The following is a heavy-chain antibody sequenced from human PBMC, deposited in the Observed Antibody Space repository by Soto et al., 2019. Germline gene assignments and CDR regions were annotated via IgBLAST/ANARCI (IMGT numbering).Heavy chain of an antibody. J-gene: IGHJ4*02. V-gene: IGHV4-30-4*01. Sequence: QVQLQESGPGLVKPSQTLSLTCTVSGGSISSGDYYWSWIRQPPGKGLEWIGYIYYSGSTYYNPSLKSLVTISVATSKNQFSLKLSSVTAADTAVYYCARERTKTEYYDSSGQEGNGDYWGQGTLVTVSS. CDR1: GGSISSGDYY. CDR3: ARERTKTEYYDSSGQEGNGDY. CDR2: IYYSGST. D-gene: IGHD3-22*01.